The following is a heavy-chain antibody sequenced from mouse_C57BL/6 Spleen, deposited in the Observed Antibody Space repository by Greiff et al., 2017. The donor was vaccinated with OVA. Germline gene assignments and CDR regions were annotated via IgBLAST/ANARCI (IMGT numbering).Heavy chain of an antibody. CDR3: ARSQGDGYYEVYWYFDV. D-gene: IGHD2-3*01. Sequence: VKLMESGPGLVAPSQSLSITCTVSGFSLTRYGVHWVRQPPGKGLEWLVVLWSDGSTTYNSALKSRLSISKDNSKSQVFLKMNSLQTDDTAMYYCARSQGDGYYEVYWYFDVWGTGTTVTVSS. V-gene: IGHV2-6*03. CDR1: GFSLTRYG. CDR2: LWSDGST. J-gene: IGHJ1*03.